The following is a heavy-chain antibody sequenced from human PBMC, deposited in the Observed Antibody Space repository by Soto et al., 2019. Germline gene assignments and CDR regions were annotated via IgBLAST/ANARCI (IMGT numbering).Heavy chain of an antibody. CDR2: ISGSGGST. CDR3: AKGAAIRTIVDPFDY. D-gene: IGHD2-2*01. V-gene: IGHV3-23*01. J-gene: IGHJ4*02. Sequence: GGSLRLSCAASGCTFSSYAMSWVRQAPGKGLEWVSAISGSGGSTYYADSVKGRFTISRDNSKNTLYLQMNSLRAEDTAVYYCAKGAAIRTIVDPFDYWGQGTLVTVSS. CDR1: GCTFSSYA.